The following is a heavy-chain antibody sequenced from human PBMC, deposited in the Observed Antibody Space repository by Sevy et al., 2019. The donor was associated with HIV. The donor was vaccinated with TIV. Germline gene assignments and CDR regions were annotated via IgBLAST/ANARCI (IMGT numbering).Heavy chain of an antibody. V-gene: IGHV3-30*02. CDR3: ARDRKVVRVVDAIPFDAFDI. D-gene: IGHD2-8*02. CDR2: ITYDGSNK. J-gene: IGHJ3*02. CDR1: GFTFSYYG. Sequence: GGSLRLSCAASGFTFSYYGIHWVRQAPGKGLEWVAFITYDGSNKHYADSVKGRFTISRDNSENTLYLQMNSLRAEDPAMYYCARDRKVVRVVDAIPFDAFDIWGQGTLVTVSS.